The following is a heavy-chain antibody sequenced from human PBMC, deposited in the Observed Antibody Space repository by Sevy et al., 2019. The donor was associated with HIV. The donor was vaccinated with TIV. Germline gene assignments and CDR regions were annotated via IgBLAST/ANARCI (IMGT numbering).Heavy chain of an antibody. D-gene: IGHD3-3*01. Sequence: GGSLRLSCAASGYTFNNAWMSWVRQAPGKGLEWLGRIKSKTDGESAEYASPVKGRFTISRDDSKRTLYLQMNRLRTEDTGVYYCTGATVFGATWFDPWGQGALVTVSS. CDR2: IKSKTDGESA. CDR1: GYTFNNAW. J-gene: IGHJ5*02. V-gene: IGHV3-15*01. CDR3: TGATVFGATWFDP.